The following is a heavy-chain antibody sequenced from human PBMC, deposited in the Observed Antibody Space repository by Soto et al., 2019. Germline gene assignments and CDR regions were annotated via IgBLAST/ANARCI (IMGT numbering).Heavy chain of an antibody. Sequence: QMQLVQSGPEVKKPGTSVKVSCKASGFTFTSTAVQWVRQARGQRLEWIGWIVVGSGNTNYAQKFQERVTITRDMSTSTAYMELSSLRSEDTAVYYCAAAAVPAGLSDYYYGMDVWGQGTTVTVSS. V-gene: IGHV1-58*01. J-gene: IGHJ6*02. CDR2: IVVGSGNT. CDR3: AAAAVPAGLSDYYYGMDV. CDR1: GFTFTSTA. D-gene: IGHD2-2*01.